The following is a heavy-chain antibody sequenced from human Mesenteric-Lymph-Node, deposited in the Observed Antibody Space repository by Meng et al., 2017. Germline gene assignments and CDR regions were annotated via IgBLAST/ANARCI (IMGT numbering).Heavy chain of an antibody. CDR2: ISYDGNNK. D-gene: IGHD2-2*01. CDR3: ARGRDIVVVPANPYY. J-gene: IGHJ4*02. V-gene: IGHV3-30*09. Sequence: GGSLRLSCAASGFTFDDYAMHWVRQAPGKGLEWMASISYDGNNKYYADSVKGRFAISSDNSKNTLYLQMNSLRAEDTAVYYCARGRDIVVVPANPYYWGQGTLVTVSS. CDR1: GFTFDDYA.